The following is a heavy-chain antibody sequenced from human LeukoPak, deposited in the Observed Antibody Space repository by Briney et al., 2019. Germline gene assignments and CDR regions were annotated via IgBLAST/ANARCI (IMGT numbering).Heavy chain of an antibody. J-gene: IGHJ4*02. V-gene: IGHV4-61*08. Sequence: PSQTLSLTCTVSGGSISSGGYYWSWIRQPPGKGLEWIGYISYSGSTNYSPSLKSRVTISVDTSKNQFSLKLSSVTAADTAVYYCARSVPGAWGFDYWGQGILVTVSS. CDR3: ARSVPGAWGFDY. CDR1: GGSISSGGYY. CDR2: ISYSGST. D-gene: IGHD7-27*01.